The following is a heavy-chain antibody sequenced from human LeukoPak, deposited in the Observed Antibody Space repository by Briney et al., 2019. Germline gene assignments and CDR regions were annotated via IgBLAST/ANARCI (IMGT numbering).Heavy chain of an antibody. CDR1: GFTFSSYS. CDR2: ISSSSSTI. D-gene: IGHD3-22*01. CDR3: ARDCLYDSSGYYWSYYYGMDV. J-gene: IGHJ6*02. Sequence: PGGSLRLSCAASGFTFSSYSMNWVRQAPGKGLEWVSYISSSSSTIYYADSVKGRFTISRDNAKNSLYLQMNSLRAEDTAVYYCARDCLYDSSGYYWSYYYGMDVWGQGTTVTVSS. V-gene: IGHV3-48*01.